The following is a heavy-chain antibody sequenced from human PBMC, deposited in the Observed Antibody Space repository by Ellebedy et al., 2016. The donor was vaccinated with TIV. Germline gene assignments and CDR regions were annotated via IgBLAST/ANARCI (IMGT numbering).Heavy chain of an antibody. CDR2: IWYDGSNK. J-gene: IGHJ4*02. V-gene: IGHV3-33*01. CDR1: GFTFSSYG. Sequence: GESLKISCAASGFTFSSYGMHWVRQAPGKGLEWVAVIWYDGSNKYYADSVKGRFTISRDNSKNTLYLQMNSLRAEDTAVYYCARGRYYDILTGLWLPYFDYWGQGTLVTVSS. D-gene: IGHD3-9*01. CDR3: ARGRYYDILTGLWLPYFDY.